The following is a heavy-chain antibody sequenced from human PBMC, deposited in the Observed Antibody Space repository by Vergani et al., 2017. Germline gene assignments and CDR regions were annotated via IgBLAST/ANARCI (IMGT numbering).Heavy chain of an antibody. D-gene: IGHD1-26*01. CDR1: GGTFSSYA. V-gene: IGHV1-69*01. CDR2: IIPIFGTA. Sequence: QVQLVQSGAEVKKPGSSVKVSCKASGGTFSSYAISWVRQAPGQGLEWMGGIIPIFGTANYAQKFQGRVTITADEATSTAYMELSSLRSEDTAVDYCARSKRSGSYYGRFDYWGQGTLVTVSS. CDR3: ARSKRSGSYYGRFDY. J-gene: IGHJ4*02.